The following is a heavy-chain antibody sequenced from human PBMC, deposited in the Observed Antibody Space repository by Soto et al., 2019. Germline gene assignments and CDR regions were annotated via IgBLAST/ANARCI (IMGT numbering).Heavy chain of an antibody. D-gene: IGHD6-19*01. J-gene: IGHJ5*02. CDR2: ISAYNGNT. CDR1: GYTFTSYG. CDR3: AGDKQWPERGRFARMVNGFDP. Sequence: ASVKVSCKASGYTFTSYGISWVRQAPGQGLEWMGWISAYNGNTNYAQKLQGRVTMTTDTSTSTAYMELRSLRSDDTAVYYCAGDKQWPERGRFARMVNGFDPWGQGTLVTVSS. V-gene: IGHV1-18*01.